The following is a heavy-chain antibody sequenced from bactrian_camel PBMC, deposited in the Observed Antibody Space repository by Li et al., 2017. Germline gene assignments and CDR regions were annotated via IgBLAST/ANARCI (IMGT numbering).Heavy chain of an antibody. J-gene: IGHJ4*01. V-gene: IGHV3S53*01. CDR2: ICSIA. Sequence: HVQLVESGGGAVQPGGSLRLSCVASGYSSYCMGWFRQAPGKEREGVASICSIAVYADSVKGRFTISQNTAKNTLYLQMNSLKPEDTAVYYCAAPSSVVAPEGYWGQGTQVTVS. CDR1: GYSSYC. D-gene: IGHD2*01. CDR3: AAPSSVVAPEGY.